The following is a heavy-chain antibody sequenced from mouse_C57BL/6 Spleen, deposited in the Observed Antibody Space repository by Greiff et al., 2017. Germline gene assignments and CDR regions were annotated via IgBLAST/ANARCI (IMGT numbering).Heavy chain of an antibody. Sequence: EVQLQQSGPVLVKPGASVKMSCKASGYTFTDYYMNWVKQSHGKSLEWIGVINPYNGGTSYNQKFKGKATVTVDKSSSTAYMELNSLTSEDSAVYYCARGYDGAWFAYWGQGTLVTVSA. D-gene: IGHD2-2*01. CDR1: GYTFTDYY. J-gene: IGHJ3*01. CDR2: INPYNGGT. CDR3: ARGYDGAWFAY. V-gene: IGHV1-19*01.